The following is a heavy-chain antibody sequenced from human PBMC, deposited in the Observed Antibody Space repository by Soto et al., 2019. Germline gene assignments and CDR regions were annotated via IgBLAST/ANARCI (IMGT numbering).Heavy chain of an antibody. V-gene: IGHV1-69*12. J-gene: IGHJ4*02. D-gene: IGHD6-13*01. CDR3: ARDVIAAAGTAG. CDR2: IIPIFGTA. Sequence: QVQLVQSGAEVKKPGSSVKVSCKASGGTFSSYAISWVRQAPGQGLEWMGGIIPIFGTANYAQKFQGRDTITADESTSTAYMELSSMRSEETAVYDCARDVIAAAGTAGWGQGTLVTVSS. CDR1: GGTFSSYA.